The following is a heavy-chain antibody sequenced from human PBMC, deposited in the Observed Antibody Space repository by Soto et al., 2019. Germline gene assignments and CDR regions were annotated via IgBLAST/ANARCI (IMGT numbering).Heavy chain of an antibody. CDR2: IDPSDSYT. CDR3: ARHRTRGIVVVTAAKTAPFDY. Sequence: VESLNISCKVSGYSFTSYCIIWVLQMPGKGLEAMGRIDPSDSYTNYSPSFQGHVTISADKSISTAYLQWSSLKASDTAMYYCARHRTRGIVVVTAAKTAPFDYWGQGTLVTVSS. D-gene: IGHD2-21*02. CDR1: GYSFTSYC. J-gene: IGHJ4*02. V-gene: IGHV5-10-1*01.